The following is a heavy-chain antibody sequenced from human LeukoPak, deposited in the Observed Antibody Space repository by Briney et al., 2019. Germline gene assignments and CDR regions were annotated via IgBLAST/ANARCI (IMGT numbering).Heavy chain of an antibody. CDR1: GGSFSGYY. D-gene: IGHD6-19*01. Sequence: KPSETLSLTCAVYGGSFSGYYWGWIRQPPGKGLEWIGYIYYSGSTNYNPSLKSRVTISVDTSKNQFSLKLSSVTAADTAVYYCAIGIAVAGPFDYWGQGTLVTVSS. J-gene: IGHJ4*02. V-gene: IGHV4-59*01. CDR2: IYYSGST. CDR3: AIGIAVAGPFDY.